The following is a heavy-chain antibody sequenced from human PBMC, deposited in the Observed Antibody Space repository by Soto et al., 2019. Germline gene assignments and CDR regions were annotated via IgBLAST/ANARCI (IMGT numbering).Heavy chain of an antibody. D-gene: IGHD6-19*01. V-gene: IGHV1-18*01. CDR1: GYTFTSYG. J-gene: IGHJ6*02. CDR2: ISAYNGNT. Sequence: QVQLVQSGAEVKKPGASVKVSCKASGYTFTSYGISWVRQAPGQGLEWMGWISAYNGNTNYAQKLQGRVTMTTDTSTSTAYMELRSLRSDDTAVYYCARGNSPYSSGWYPYYYYGMDVWGQGTTVPVSS. CDR3: ARGNSPYSSGWYPYYYYGMDV.